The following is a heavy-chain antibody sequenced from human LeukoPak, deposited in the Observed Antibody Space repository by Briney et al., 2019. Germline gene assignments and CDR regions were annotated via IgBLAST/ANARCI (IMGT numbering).Heavy chain of an antibody. Sequence: PGGSLRLSCAASGFTFSSYAMHWVRQAPGKGLEWVAVISYDGSNKYYADSVKGRFTISRDNSKNTLYLQMNSLRAEDTAVYYCARDSGYSGPSDYWGQGTLVTVSS. CDR2: ISYDGSNK. CDR3: ARDSGYSGPSDY. J-gene: IGHJ4*02. V-gene: IGHV3-30-3*01. CDR1: GFTFSSYA. D-gene: IGHD3-10*01.